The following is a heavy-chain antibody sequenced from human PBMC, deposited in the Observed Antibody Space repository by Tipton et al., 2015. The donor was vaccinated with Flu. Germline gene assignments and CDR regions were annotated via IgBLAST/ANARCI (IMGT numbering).Heavy chain of an antibody. D-gene: IGHD3-16*01. CDR3: ARSSSAYDYVWGGSYYFDF. Sequence: TLSLTCTVFGGSIGSSTYYWGWIRQPPGKGLEWIGSLYDGGITYYNPSLKSRVTISLDTSKNQFSLKLISVTAADTAVYYCARSSSAYDYVWGGSYYFDFWGQGTLVTVSS. CDR2: LYDGGIT. J-gene: IGHJ4*02. V-gene: IGHV4-39*07. CDR1: GGSIGSSTYY.